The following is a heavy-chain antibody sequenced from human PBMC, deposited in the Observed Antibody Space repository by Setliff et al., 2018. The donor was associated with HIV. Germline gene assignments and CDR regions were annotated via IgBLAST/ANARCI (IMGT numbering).Heavy chain of an antibody. D-gene: IGHD3-22*01. CDR2: LSGSSSYW. CDR3: ARAYYHHSGAYWSTDYYYSYIDV. Sequence: SGGSLRLSCAASGFIFSRYSLSWVRQTPGKGLEWVSSLSGSSSYWKYADSVKGRFTISRDNAKNSLYLQMSSLRAEDTAVYYCARAYYHHSGAYWSTDYYYSYIDVWGKGTTVTVSS. V-gene: IGHV3-21*04. CDR1: GFIFSRYS. J-gene: IGHJ6*03.